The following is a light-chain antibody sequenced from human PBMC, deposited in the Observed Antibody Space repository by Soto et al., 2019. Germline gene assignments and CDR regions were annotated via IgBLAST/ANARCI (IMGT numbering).Light chain of an antibody. CDR2: RNN. CDR3: VSWDGSLSGWV. V-gene: IGLV1-47*01. Sequence: QSVPTQPPSASGTPGQKVTISCSGSSSNIGSDFVYWFQQFPGTAPMLLIYRNNQRPSGVSDRFSGSKSGTSGSLTISGLRSEDEADYYCVSWDGSLSGWVFGGGTKVTVL. CDR1: SSNIGSDF. J-gene: IGLJ3*02.